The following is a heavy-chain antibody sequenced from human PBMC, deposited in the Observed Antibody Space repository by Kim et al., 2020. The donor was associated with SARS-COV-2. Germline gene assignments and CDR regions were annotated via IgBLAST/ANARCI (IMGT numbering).Heavy chain of an antibody. J-gene: IGHJ4*02. D-gene: IGHD6-13*01. Sequence: SVKGRFTISRDNAKNSLYLQMNSLRAEDTALYYCAKDRLRRGRAAAAGDYWGQGTLVTVSS. V-gene: IGHV3-9*01. CDR3: AKDRLRRGRAAAAGDY.